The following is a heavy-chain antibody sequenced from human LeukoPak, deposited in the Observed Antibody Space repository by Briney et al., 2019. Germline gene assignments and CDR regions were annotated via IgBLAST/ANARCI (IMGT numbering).Heavy chain of an antibody. Sequence: SETLSLTCTVSGGSISAISGGPYYWGWIRQPPGKGLEWIGSGHYSGNTYNPSLKSRVTISIDTSKNQFSLKVSSVTAADTAVYYCARFKVGDYGDYQIFDYWGQGTLVTVSS. V-gene: IGHV4-39*01. CDR3: ARFKVGDYGDYQIFDY. D-gene: IGHD4-17*01. J-gene: IGHJ4*02. CDR1: GGSISAISGGPYY. CDR2: GHYSGNT.